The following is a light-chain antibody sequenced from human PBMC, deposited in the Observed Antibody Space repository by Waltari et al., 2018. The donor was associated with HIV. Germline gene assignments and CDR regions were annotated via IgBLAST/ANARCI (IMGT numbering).Light chain of an antibody. V-gene: IGLV1-44*01. CDR1: SSNIGSNT. CDR2: SNN. J-gene: IGLJ2*01. CDR3: AAWDDSLNGSVV. Sequence: QSVLTQPPSASGTPGQRVTISCSGSSSNIGSNTVNWYQQLPGTAPKLLIYSNNPRPSGVADRFAGSKSGTSASLAISGLQSEDEADYYCAAWDDSLNGSVVFGGGTKLTVL.